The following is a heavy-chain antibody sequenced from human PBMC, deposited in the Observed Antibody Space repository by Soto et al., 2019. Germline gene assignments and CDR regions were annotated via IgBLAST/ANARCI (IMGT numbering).Heavy chain of an antibody. CDR1: GGTFSSYV. CDR2: IISIFGTT. D-gene: IGHD2-8*01. Sequence: QVQLVQSGAEVKKPGSSVKVSCKASGGTFSSYVIGWVRQAPGQGLEWMGGIISIFGTTHYAQRFQGRVTITADESPSTAYMELSSLRSEDTAVYYCATPLAYAMRGWDGLDVWGQGTRVTVSS. CDR3: ATPLAYAMRGWDGLDV. J-gene: IGHJ6*02. V-gene: IGHV1-69*01.